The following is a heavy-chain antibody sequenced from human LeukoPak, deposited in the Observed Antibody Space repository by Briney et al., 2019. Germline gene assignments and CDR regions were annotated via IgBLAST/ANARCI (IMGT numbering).Heavy chain of an antibody. CDR3: ARAWDGGYSSSWYSGYYYYGMDV. V-gene: IGHV3-21*01. CDR1: GFTFSSYS. J-gene: IGHJ6*02. D-gene: IGHD6-13*01. CDR2: ISSSSSYI. Sequence: GGSLRLSCAASGFTFSSYSMNWVRQAPGKGLEWVSSISSSSSYIYYADSVKGRFTISRDNAKNSLYLQMNSPRAEDTAVYYCARAWDGGYSSSWYSGYYYYGMDVWGQGTTVTVSS.